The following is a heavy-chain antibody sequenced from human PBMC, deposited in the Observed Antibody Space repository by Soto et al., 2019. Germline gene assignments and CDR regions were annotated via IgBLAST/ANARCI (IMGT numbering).Heavy chain of an antibody. CDR3: ARAFGGSYDY. V-gene: IGHV3-53*01. CDR2: IYSSGPT. Sequence: GGSLRLSCAASGFTVSSYYMNWVRLVPEKGLGWVSVIYSSGPTFYADSVRGRFTISRDISKNTLYLQMNSLRVEDTAVYYCARAFGGSYDYWGQGTRVTVSS. D-gene: IGHD1-26*01. CDR1: GFTVSSYY. J-gene: IGHJ4*02.